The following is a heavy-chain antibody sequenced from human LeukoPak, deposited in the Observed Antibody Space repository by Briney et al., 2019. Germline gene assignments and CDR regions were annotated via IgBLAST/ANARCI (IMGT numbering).Heavy chain of an antibody. CDR1: GGSISSGSYY. CDR2: ISTSEST. J-gene: IGHJ4*02. D-gene: IGHD3-9*01. CDR3: ARLYDILTGIPDY. Sequence: SQTLSLTCTVSGGSISSGSYYWNWIRQPAGKGLEWIGRISTSESTNYNPSLQSRVTISVDTSKNQFSLKLSSVTAADTAVYYCARLYDILTGIPDYWGQGTLVTVSS. V-gene: IGHV4-61*02.